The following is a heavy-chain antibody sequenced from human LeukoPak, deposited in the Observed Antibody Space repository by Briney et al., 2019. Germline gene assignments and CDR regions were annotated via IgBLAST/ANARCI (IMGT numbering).Heavy chain of an antibody. Sequence: ASVKVSCKASGYTFTSYAMHWVRQAPGQGLEWMGIINPSGDSTTYAQEFQGRVTMTRDTSTSTVYMELSSLRSDDTAVYYCARDREPYYDILTGSRCLQHWGQGTLVTVSS. CDR3: ARDREPYYDILTGSRCLQH. V-gene: IGHV1-46*01. D-gene: IGHD3-9*01. J-gene: IGHJ1*01. CDR2: INPSGDST. CDR1: GYTFTSYA.